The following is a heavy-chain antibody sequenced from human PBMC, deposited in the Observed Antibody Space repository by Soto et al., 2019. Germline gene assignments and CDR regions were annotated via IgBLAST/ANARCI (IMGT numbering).Heavy chain of an antibody. CDR2: INAGNGNT. J-gene: IGHJ4*02. CDR1: GYTFTSYA. D-gene: IGHD2-2*01. V-gene: IGHV1-3*01. Sequence: GASVKVSCKASGYTFTSYAMHWVRQAPGQRLEWMGWINAGNGNTKYSQKFQGRVSITRDTSASTAYMEVSSLRSEDTAVYYCARDPTGYCISTSCYGGPLDYWGQGTLVTVSS. CDR3: ARDPTGYCISTSCYGGPLDY.